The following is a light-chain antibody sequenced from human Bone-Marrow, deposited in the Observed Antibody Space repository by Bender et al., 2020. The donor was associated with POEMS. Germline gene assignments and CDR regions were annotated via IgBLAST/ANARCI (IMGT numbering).Light chain of an antibody. Sequence: SYVLTQPPAVSVAPGQTARISCGGHDLGSKGVHSYQKKPGQAPVLVVYDDDDRPAGIPKRFSGSSSGATAALTISRVEGGDEADYFCQVWDRDTKHVVFGGGTKLTVL. V-gene: IGLV3-21*02. CDR3: QVWDRDTKHVV. J-gene: IGLJ2*01. CDR1: DLGSKG. CDR2: DDD.